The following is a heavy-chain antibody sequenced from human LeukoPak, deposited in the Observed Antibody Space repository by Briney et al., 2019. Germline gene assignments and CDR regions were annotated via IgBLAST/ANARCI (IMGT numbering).Heavy chain of an antibody. CDR2: INSDGSST. V-gene: IGHV3-74*01. J-gene: IGHJ4*02. CDR1: GFTFSSYG. Sequence: PGRSLRLSCAASGFTFSSYGMHWVRQAPGKGLVWVSRINSDGSSTSYADSVKGRFTISRDNAKNTLYLQMNSLRAEDTAVYYCARDRFSAAFDYWGQGTLVTVSS. D-gene: IGHD2-15*01. CDR3: ARDRFSAAFDY.